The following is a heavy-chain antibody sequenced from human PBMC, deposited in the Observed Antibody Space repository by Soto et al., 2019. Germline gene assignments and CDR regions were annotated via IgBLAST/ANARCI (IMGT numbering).Heavy chain of an antibody. D-gene: IGHD1-26*01. CDR2: ISGSGGST. CDR1: GFTFSSYA. Sequence: EVQLLESGGGLVQPGGSLRLSCAASGFTFSSYAMRWVRQAPGKGLEWVSAISGSGGSTDYADSVKGRFTISRDNSKNTRYLQMNSLRAEDTAVYYCARGGSGSYYASGGQGTLVTV. V-gene: IGHV3-23*01. CDR3: ARGGSGSYYAS. J-gene: IGHJ4*02.